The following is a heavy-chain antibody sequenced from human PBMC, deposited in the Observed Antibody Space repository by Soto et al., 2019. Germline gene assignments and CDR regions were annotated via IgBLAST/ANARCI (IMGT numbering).Heavy chain of an antibody. CDR2: INHSGST. J-gene: IGHJ4*02. V-gene: IGHV4-34*01. CDR3: ATTPYYYGSGSYYNVPHTQIDY. CDR1: GGSFSGYY. Sequence: SETLSLTCAVYGGSFSGYYWSWIRQPPGKGLEWIGEINHSGSTNYNPSLKSRVTISVDTSKNQFSLKLSSVTAADTAVYYCATTPYYYGSGSYYNVPHTQIDYWGQGTLVTVSS. D-gene: IGHD3-10*01.